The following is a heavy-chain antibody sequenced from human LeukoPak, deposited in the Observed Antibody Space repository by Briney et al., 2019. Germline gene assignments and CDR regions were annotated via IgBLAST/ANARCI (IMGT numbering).Heavy chain of an antibody. Sequence: GGSLRLSCAVSRFPFSTHAMSWVRQAPGGGLEWVSGISISGDVTNYADAVQGRFIISRDNSRNTVYLQMNSLRVEDTAVYYCANEEVPNDYWGQGTLVTVSS. CDR2: ISISGDVT. CDR1: RFPFSTHA. D-gene: IGHD4/OR15-4a*01. J-gene: IGHJ4*02. V-gene: IGHV3-23*01. CDR3: ANEEVPNDY.